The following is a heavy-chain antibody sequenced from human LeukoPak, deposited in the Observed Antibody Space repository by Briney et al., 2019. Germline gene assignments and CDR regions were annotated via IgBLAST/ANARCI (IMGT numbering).Heavy chain of an antibody. CDR3: AKDQGGYCSGGSCALLWAFDI. V-gene: IGHV3-30*18. J-gene: IGHJ3*02. CDR2: ISYDGSNK. Sequence: GGSLRLSCAASGFTFSSYGMHWVRQAPGKGLEWVAVISYDGSNKYYADSVKGRFTISRDNSKNTLYLQMNSLRAEDTAVYYCAKDQGGYCSGGSCALLWAFDIWGQGTMVTVSS. D-gene: IGHD2-15*01. CDR1: GFTFSSYG.